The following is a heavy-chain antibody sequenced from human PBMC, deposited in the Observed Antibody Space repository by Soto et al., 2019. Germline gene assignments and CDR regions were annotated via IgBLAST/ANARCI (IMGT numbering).Heavy chain of an antibody. CDR3: ARGLDAFDL. J-gene: IGHJ3*01. CDR2: VNWDSTTI. CDR1: GFTFDHYG. Sequence: GGSLRLSCAASGFTFDHYGMAWVRQAPGRSLEWVAGVNWDSTTIGYGDSVKGRFTAHRESAKNSLDLEMSGLRMDDTAIYYCARGLDAFDLWGRGTWVTVSS. V-gene: IGHV3-20*04.